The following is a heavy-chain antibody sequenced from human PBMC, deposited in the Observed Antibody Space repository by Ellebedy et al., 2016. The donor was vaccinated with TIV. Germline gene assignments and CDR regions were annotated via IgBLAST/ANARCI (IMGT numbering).Heavy chain of an antibody. CDR3: ARGRIQLDY. V-gene: IGHV4-59*12. J-gene: IGHJ4*02. CDR2: IYYSGIA. CDR1: GGSISSYY. Sequence: MPSETLSLTCSVSGGSISSYYWSWVRQSPGKGLEWIGNIYYSGIANYNPSLKSRVTISVDTSTNQFSLNLSSVTAADTAVYYCARGRIQLDYWGQGTLVTVSS.